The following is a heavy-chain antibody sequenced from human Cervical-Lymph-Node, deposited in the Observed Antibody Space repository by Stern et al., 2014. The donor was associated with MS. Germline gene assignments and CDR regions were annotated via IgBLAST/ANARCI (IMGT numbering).Heavy chain of an antibody. CDR2: ISHSRNYI. D-gene: IGHD3-16*01. V-gene: IGHV3-21*01. J-gene: IGHJ4*02. CDR3: ARDEGARDFDS. CDR1: GFTFSAYA. Sequence: EVQLVESGGGLVTPGGSLRLSCTASGFTFSAYAMNWVRQAPGKGLDWVASISHSRNYIYYADSVKGRFTISRDNAKNSLYLQMNSLRAEDTAVYYWARDEGARDFDSWGQGTLVTVSS.